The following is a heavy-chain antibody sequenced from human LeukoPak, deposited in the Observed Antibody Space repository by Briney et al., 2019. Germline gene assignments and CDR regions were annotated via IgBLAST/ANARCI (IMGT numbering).Heavy chain of an antibody. V-gene: IGHV3-7*01. CDR2: IKQDESEK. CDR1: GFTFSNYW. D-gene: IGHD3-16*02. J-gene: IGHJ4*02. CDR3: ARDKGRVIDY. Sequence: GGSLRLSCAASGFTFSNYWMSWVRQAPGKGLEWVANIKQDESEKFYVDSVKGRFTISRDNAKNSLYLQMNSLRAEDTAVCYCARDKGRVIDYWGQGTLVTVSS.